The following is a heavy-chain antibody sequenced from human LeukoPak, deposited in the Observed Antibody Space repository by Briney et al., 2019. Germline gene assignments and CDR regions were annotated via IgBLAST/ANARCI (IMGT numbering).Heavy chain of an antibody. J-gene: IGHJ3*02. CDR1: GFSFTSYW. CDR3: ASGLLVGAPRQMGAFDI. D-gene: IGHD1-26*01. V-gene: IGHV5-51*01. Sequence: GESLKISCKGSGFSFTSYWIGWVRQMPGKGLEWMGIIYPGDSDTRYSPSFQGQVTISADKSISTAYLQWSSLKASDTAMYYCASGLLVGAPRQMGAFDIWGQGTMVTVSS. CDR2: IYPGDSDT.